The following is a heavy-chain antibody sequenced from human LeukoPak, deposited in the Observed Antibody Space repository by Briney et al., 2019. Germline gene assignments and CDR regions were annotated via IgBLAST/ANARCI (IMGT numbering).Heavy chain of an antibody. CDR3: AKDYYSSGADY. CDR2: ISGSGGST. Sequence: QTGGSLRLSCAASGFTFSNYWMSWVRQAPGKGLEWVSAISGSGGSTYYADSVKGRFTISRDNSKNTLYVQMNSLRAEDTAVYYCAKDYYSSGADYWGQGTLVTVSS. J-gene: IGHJ4*02. D-gene: IGHD6-19*01. CDR1: GFTFSNYW. V-gene: IGHV3-23*01.